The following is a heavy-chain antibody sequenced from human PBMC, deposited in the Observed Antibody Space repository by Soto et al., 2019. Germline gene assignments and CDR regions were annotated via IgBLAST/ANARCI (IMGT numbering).Heavy chain of an antibody. D-gene: IGHD4-17*01. CDR2: ISSSSSTI. J-gene: IGHJ3*02. CDR3: AGDRGYGDYVGDAFDI. Sequence: PGGSLRLSCAASGFTFSSYSINWVRQAPGKGLEWVSYISSSSSTIYYADSVKGRFTISRDNAKNSLYLQMNSLRDEDTAVYYCAGDRGYGDYVGDAFDIWGQGTMVTVSS. V-gene: IGHV3-48*02. CDR1: GFTFSSYS.